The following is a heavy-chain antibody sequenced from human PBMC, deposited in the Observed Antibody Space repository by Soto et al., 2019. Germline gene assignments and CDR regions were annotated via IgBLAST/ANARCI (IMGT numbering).Heavy chain of an antibody. Sequence: QLQLQESGSGLVKPSQTLSLTCAVSGGSISSGGYSWSWIRQPPGKGLEWIGYIYHSGSTYYNPSVESRVTLSVDRTKNQFSLKLSSVTAADTAVYYCAAGGGLPRYYWGQGTLVTVSS. CDR3: AAGGGLPRYY. V-gene: IGHV4-30-2*01. J-gene: IGHJ4*02. CDR2: IYHSGST. CDR1: GGSISSGGYS. D-gene: IGHD5-12*01.